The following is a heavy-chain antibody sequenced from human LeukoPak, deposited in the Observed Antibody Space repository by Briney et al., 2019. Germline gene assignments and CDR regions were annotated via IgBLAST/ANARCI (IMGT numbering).Heavy chain of an antibody. Sequence: GGSLTLACAASGFTSTNYAMGWVRQAPGKGLEWVSTISGSGDNAYYADSVKGRFTISRDNSKNPLHLQMSSLRVEDTAVYYCAARPPIAVAGPFDFWGQGTLVTVSS. D-gene: IGHD6-19*01. V-gene: IGHV3-23*01. CDR1: GFTSTNYA. CDR3: AARPPIAVAGPFDF. CDR2: ISGSGDNA. J-gene: IGHJ4*02.